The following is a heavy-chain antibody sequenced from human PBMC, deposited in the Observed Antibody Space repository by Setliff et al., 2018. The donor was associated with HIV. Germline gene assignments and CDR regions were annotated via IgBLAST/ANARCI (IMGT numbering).Heavy chain of an antibody. J-gene: IGHJ4*02. Sequence: SETLSLTCSVSGYSISSDYYWGWLRQSPGKGLDWIGTIYHSGSTYYNPALKSRVTISVDPSTEQFSLRLTSVAAADTALYYCARVDTILQFFDYWGQGIAVTVSS. CDR3: ARVDTILQFFDY. CDR2: IYHSGST. D-gene: IGHD5-18*01. CDR1: GYSISSDYY. V-gene: IGHV4-38-2*01.